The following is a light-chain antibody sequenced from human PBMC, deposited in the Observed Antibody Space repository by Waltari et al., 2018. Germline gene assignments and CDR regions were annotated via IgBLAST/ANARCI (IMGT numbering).Light chain of an antibody. Sequence: SYVLTQAPSMSVAPGQTARITCVGNSLGSKSVNWYQQKPGQAPVLAVYGDSNRPSGVPGRFSASSSGSTATLTISWVEVGDEADDYCQVWDKSSYQAAFGGGTRLTVL. J-gene: IGLJ2*01. CDR1: SLGSKS. CDR3: QVWDKSSYQAA. CDR2: GDS. V-gene: IGLV3-21*02.